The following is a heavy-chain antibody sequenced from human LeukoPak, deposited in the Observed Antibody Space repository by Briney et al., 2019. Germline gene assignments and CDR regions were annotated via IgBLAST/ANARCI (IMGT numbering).Heavy chain of an antibody. CDR3: ARDTKFTVVTPLTYYYYYYMDV. V-gene: IGHV4-4*07. J-gene: IGHJ6*03. D-gene: IGHD4-23*01. Sequence: SETLSLTCTASGGSISSYYWSWIRQPAGKGLEWIGRIYTSGSTNYNPSLKSRVTMSVDTSKNQFSLKLSSVTAADTAVYYCARDTKFTVVTPLTYYYYYYMDVWGKGTTVTVSS. CDR1: GGSISSYY. CDR2: IYTSGST.